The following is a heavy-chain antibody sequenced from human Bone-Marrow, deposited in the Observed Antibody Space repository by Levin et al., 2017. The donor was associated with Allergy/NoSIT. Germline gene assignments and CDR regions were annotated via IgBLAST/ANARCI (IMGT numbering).Heavy chain of an antibody. CDR2: IGTAGDT. CDR3: ARAMPTTRIAARPPYYYYYGMDV. CDR1: GFTFSSYD. J-gene: IGHJ6*02. V-gene: IGHV3-13*01. Sequence: GGSLRLSCAASGFTFSSYDMHWVRQATGKGLEWVSAIGTAGDTYYPGSVKGRFTISRENAKNSLYLQMNSLRAGDTAVYYCARAMPTTRIAARPPYYYYYGMDVWGQGTTVTVSS. D-gene: IGHD6-6*01.